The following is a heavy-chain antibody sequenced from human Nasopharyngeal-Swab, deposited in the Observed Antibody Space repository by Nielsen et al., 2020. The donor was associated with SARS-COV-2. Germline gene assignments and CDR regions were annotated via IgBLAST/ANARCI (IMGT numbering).Heavy chain of an antibody. D-gene: IGHD6-13*01. CDR3: ASLSPHSIAAGHYYYYMDV. V-gene: IGHV1-3*01. CDR2: INAGNGNT. Sequence: ASVKVSCKASGYTFTSYAMHWVRQAPGQRLEWMGWINAGNGNTKYSQKFQGRVTMTRNTSISTAYMELSSLRSEDTAVYYCASLSPHSIAAGHYYYYMDVWGKGTTVTVSS. J-gene: IGHJ6*03. CDR1: GYTFTSYA.